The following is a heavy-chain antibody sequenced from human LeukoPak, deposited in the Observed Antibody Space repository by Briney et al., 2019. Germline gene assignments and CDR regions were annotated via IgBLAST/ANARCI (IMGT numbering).Heavy chain of an antibody. J-gene: IGHJ6*02. CDR2: IYYSGST. Sequence: PSETLSLTCTVSGGSISSYYWSWLRQPPGKGLEWFGYIYYSGSTNYNPSLKSRVTISVDTSKNQFSLKLSSVTAADTAVYYCARDAYENYYGMDVWGQGATVTVSS. CDR3: ARDAYENYYGMDV. V-gene: IGHV4-59*01. CDR1: GGSISSYY. D-gene: IGHD3-16*01.